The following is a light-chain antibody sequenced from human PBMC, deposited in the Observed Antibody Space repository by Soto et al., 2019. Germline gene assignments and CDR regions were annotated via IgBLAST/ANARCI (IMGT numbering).Light chain of an antibody. CDR1: QSVDGY. V-gene: IGKV3-15*01. J-gene: IGKJ5*01. CDR2: GAS. CDR3: QQYHKWPPIT. Sequence: EVVMTQSPVTLSVSPGESATLSCRASQSVDGYLAWYQQKPGQAPRLLIYGASTRATGVTARFRGGGSGTEFTLTISSLKSEDSAVYYCQQYHKWPPITFGQGTRLEIK.